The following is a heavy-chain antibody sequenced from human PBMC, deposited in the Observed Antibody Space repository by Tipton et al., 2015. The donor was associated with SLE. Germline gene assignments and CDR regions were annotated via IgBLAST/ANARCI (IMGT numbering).Heavy chain of an antibody. V-gene: IGHV3-7*01. CDR3: ARDRHYYDSSGTMDY. CDR2: IKQDGSEK. Sequence: SLRLSCAASGFTFSNAWMSWVRQAPGKGLEWVANIKQDGSEKYYVDSVKGRFTISRDNAKNSLYLQMNSLRAEDTAVYYCARDRHYYDSSGTMDYWGQGTLVTVSS. J-gene: IGHJ4*02. CDR1: GFTFSNAW. D-gene: IGHD3-22*01.